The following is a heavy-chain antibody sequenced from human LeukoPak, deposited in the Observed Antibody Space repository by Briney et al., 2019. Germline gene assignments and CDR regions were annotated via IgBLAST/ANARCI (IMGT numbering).Heavy chain of an antibody. Sequence: PSETLSLTCTVSGGSISSGSYYWSWIRQPAGKGLEWIGSIYYSGNTYSNPSLKSRVTISVDTSKNQFSLKLSSVTAADTAVYYCAGSMVRGVQLRDLFDPWGQGTLVTVSS. CDR1: GGSISSGSYY. V-gene: IGHV4-39*07. CDR3: AGSMVRGVQLRDLFDP. J-gene: IGHJ5*02. D-gene: IGHD3-10*01. CDR2: IYYSGNT.